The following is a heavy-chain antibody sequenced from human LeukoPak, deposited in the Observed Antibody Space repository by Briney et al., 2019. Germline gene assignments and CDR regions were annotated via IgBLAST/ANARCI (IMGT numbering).Heavy chain of an antibody. J-gene: IGHJ4*02. CDR3: ALTTVTTYSFDY. Sequence: GGSLRLSCAASGFTFSSYAMSWVRQAPGKGLEWVSAISGSGGSTYYADSVKGRFTIPRDNSKNTLYLQMNSLRAEDTAVYYCALTTVTTYSFDYWGQGTLVTVSS. D-gene: IGHD4-17*01. CDR1: GFTFSSYA. CDR2: ISGSGGST. V-gene: IGHV3-23*01.